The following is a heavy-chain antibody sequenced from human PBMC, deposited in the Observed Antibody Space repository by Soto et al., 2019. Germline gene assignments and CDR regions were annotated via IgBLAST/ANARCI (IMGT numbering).Heavy chain of an antibody. CDR2: IRYNGST. CDR1: GGSISIYY. V-gene: IGHV4-59*01. J-gene: IGHJ5*02. Sequence: PSETLSLTCTVSGGSISIYYWSWIRQPPGKGLEWIGYIRYNGSTNYNPSLRSRVTISVDTSRNQFSLSLSSVTSADTAVYYCARDQRWHGMVWWFDPWGQGTLVTVSS. CDR3: ARDQRWHGMVWWFDP. D-gene: IGHD3-10*01.